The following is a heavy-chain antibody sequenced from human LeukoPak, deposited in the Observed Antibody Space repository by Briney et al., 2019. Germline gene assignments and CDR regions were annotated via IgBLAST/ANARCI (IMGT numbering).Heavy chain of an antibody. D-gene: IGHD6-19*01. CDR2: MYYSGST. Sequence: SETLSLTCTVSGGSISSSSYYWGWIRQPPGKGLEWIGSMYYSGSTDCNPSLKSRVTISVDTSKNQFSLKLSSVTAADTAVYYCARRVAVAGIDYWGQGTLVIVSS. CDR3: ARRVAVAGIDY. J-gene: IGHJ4*02. CDR1: GGSISSSSYY. V-gene: IGHV4-39*01.